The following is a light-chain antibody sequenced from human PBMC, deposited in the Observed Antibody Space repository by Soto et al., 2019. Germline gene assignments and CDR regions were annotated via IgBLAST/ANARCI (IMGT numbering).Light chain of an antibody. Sequence: EVMTTQSPATPSLSPGEGAKISGRASQSVNSNLAWYQKKAGQAPRILIYGTSTRATGIPARFSGSGSGTDFNLTISRLQFEDFAVYYCQQYNNWPRTFGQGTRLEIK. CDR1: QSVNSN. CDR3: QQYNNWPRT. V-gene: IGKV3-15*01. CDR2: GTS. J-gene: IGKJ5*01.